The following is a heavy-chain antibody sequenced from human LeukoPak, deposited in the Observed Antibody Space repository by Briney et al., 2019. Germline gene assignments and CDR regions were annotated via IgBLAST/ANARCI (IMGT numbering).Heavy chain of an antibody. J-gene: IGHJ4*02. D-gene: IGHD1-26*01. CDR2: IYYSGST. CDR1: GGSISSYY. V-gene: IGHV4-59*08. CDR3: ARLGVGATDY. Sequence: PSETLSLTCTVSGGSISSYYWSWIRQPPGKGLEWIGYIYYSGSTNYNPSLKSRVTISVDTSKNQFSLKLSSVTAADTAVYYCARLGVGATDYWGQGTLVTVSS.